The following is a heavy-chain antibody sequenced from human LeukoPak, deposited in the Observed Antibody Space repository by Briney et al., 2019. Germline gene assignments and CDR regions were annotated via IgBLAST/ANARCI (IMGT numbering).Heavy chain of an antibody. CDR1: GFTFTSYS. J-gene: IGHJ4*02. D-gene: IGHD1-26*01. Sequence: GGSLRLSCAASGFTFTSYSTNWVRQAPGKGLEWVSTISGGGGSTYYADPVKGRFTISRDNSKNTLYLQVNSLRAEDTAVYYCAKGGKWDVTPFDYWGQGTLVTVSS. CDR3: AKGGKWDVTPFDY. CDR2: ISGGGGST. V-gene: IGHV3-23*01.